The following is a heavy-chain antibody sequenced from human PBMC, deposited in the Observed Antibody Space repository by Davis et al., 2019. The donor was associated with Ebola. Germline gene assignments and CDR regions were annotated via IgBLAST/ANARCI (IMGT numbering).Heavy chain of an antibody. CDR1: GFSLSTSGVG. Sequence: SGPTLVKPTQTLTLTCTFSGFSLSTSGVGVGWIRQPPGKALEWLALIYWDDDKRYSPSLKSRLTITKDTSKNQVVLTMTNMDPVDTATYYCAHTVRGYSEWLYGDWFDPWDQGTLVTVSS. V-gene: IGHV2-5*02. CDR3: AHTVRGYSEWLYGDWFDP. J-gene: IGHJ5*02. D-gene: IGHD3-3*01. CDR2: IYWDDDK.